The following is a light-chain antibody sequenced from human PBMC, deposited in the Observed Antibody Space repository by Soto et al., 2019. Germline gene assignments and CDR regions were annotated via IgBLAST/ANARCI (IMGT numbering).Light chain of an antibody. Sequence: QTVVTQEPSFSVSPGGTVTLTCGLTSGSVSTSYYPSWYQQTPGHAPPTLIYNTNTRSFGVPDRFSGSILGNKAALTITGAQADDESDYYCMLHVGSGISVFGGGTKLTVL. CDR1: SGSVSTSYY. J-gene: IGLJ2*01. V-gene: IGLV8-61*01. CDR2: NTN. CDR3: MLHVGSGISV.